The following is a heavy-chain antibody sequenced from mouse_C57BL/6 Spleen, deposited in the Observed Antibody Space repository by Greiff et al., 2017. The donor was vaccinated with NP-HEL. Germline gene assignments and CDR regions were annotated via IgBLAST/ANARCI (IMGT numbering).Heavy chain of an antibody. CDR1: GFSLSTFGMG. Sequence: QVTLKESGPGILQPSQTLSLTCSFSGFSLSTFGMGVGWIRQPPGKGLEWLAHIWWDDDKYYNPALKSRLTISKDTSKNQVFLKIANVDTADTATYYCARMDDYDRTWFAYWGQGTLVTVSA. CDR2: IWWDDDK. CDR3: ARMDDYDRTWFAY. J-gene: IGHJ3*01. D-gene: IGHD2-4*01. V-gene: IGHV8-8*01.